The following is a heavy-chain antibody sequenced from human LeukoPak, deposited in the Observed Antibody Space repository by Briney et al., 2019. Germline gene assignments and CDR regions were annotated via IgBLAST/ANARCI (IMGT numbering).Heavy chain of an antibody. Sequence: GGSLRLSCAASGFTFSSYEMNWVRQAPGKGLEWVSFISSSGDTIYYADSVKGRFTISRDNAKNTLYLQTNSLTPEDTAVYYCTNFDYWGQGTLVTVSS. J-gene: IGHJ4*02. CDR2: ISSSGDTI. CDR1: GFTFSSYE. CDR3: TNFDY. V-gene: IGHV3-48*03.